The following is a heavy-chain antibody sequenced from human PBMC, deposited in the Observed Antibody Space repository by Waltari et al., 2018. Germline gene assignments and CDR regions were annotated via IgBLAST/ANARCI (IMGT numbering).Heavy chain of an antibody. CDR3: ARHRLDRGDSFDF. D-gene: IGHD3-22*01. CDR1: EYSVSTGFY. J-gene: IGHJ4*02. CDR2: IYHLGET. Sequence: QVQLQESGPRLVKPSETLSLTCTVSEYSVSTGFYWGWVRQSPGKGLEWIGSIYHLGETRYNPPLSSRVAVSMDMSKNQCSLRLTSVTAADTAVYYCARHRLDRGDSFDFWGQGALVTVSS. V-gene: IGHV4-38-2*02.